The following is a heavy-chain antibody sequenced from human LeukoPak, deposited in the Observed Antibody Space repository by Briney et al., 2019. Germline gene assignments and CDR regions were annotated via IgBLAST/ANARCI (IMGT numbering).Heavy chain of an antibody. J-gene: IGHJ4*02. Sequence: GGSLRLSCAASGFSFSDFGMHWVRQAPGKGLEWVAMIWYDGSKEYYMESVKGRFTISRDNSKNTLHLQMNSLGAEDSAIYYCVREGDSAPRNFDYWGQGTRVTVSS. CDR2: IWYDGSKE. D-gene: IGHD3-16*01. V-gene: IGHV3-33*01. CDR1: GFSFSDFG. CDR3: VREGDSAPRNFDY.